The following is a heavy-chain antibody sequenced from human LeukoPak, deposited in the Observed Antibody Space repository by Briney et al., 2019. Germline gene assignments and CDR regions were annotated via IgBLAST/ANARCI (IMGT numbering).Heavy chain of an antibody. CDR1: GFTVSSNY. V-gene: IGHV3-23*01. Sequence: GGSLRLSCAASGFTVSSNYMSWVRQAPGKGLEWVSAISGSGGSTYYADSVKGRFTISRDNAKNSLYLQMNSLRAEDTALYFCVRSRSYYFDYWGQGTLVTVSS. CDR3: VRSRSYYFDY. J-gene: IGHJ4*02. D-gene: IGHD1-26*01. CDR2: ISGSGGST.